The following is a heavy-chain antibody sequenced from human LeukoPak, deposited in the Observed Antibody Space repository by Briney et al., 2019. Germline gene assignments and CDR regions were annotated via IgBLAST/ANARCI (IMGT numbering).Heavy chain of an antibody. CDR2: INHSGST. J-gene: IGHJ5*02. D-gene: IGHD6-13*01. CDR1: GGSFSGYY. V-gene: IGHV4-34*01. Sequence: PSETLSLTCTVYGGSFSGYYWSWIRQPPGKGLEWIGEINHSGSTNYNPSLKSRVTISVDTSKNQFSLKLSSVTAADTAVYYCARGSSWYGSVYWFDPWGQGTLVTVSS. CDR3: ARGSSWYGSVYWFDP.